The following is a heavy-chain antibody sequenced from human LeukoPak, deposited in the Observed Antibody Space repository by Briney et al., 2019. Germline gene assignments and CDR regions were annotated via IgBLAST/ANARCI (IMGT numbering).Heavy chain of an antibody. CDR1: GYTFASHG. J-gene: IGHJ4*02. CDR2: ISAYNGNT. D-gene: IGHD2-2*01. CDR3: ARASPVVPAAKANY. V-gene: IGHV1-18*01. Sequence: GASVKVSCKASGYTFASHGISWVRQAPGQGLEWMGWISAYNGNTNYAQKLQGRVTMTTDTSTSTAYMELRSLRSDDTAVYYCARASPVVPAAKANYWGQGTLVTVSS.